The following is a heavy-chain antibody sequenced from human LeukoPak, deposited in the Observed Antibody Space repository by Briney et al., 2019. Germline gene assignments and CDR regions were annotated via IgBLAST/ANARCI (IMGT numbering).Heavy chain of an antibody. CDR1: GFTFSSYA. V-gene: IGHV3-30-3*01. CDR2: ISYDGSNK. CDR3: ARDCTNGVCYTLDY. J-gene: IGHJ4*02. Sequence: GGSLRLSCAASGFTFSSYAMPWVRQAPGKGLEWVAVISYDGSNKYDADAVKGRVTISRDNSKNTLYLQMNSLRAEDTAVYYCARDCTNGVCYTLDYWGQGTLVTVSS. D-gene: IGHD2-8*01.